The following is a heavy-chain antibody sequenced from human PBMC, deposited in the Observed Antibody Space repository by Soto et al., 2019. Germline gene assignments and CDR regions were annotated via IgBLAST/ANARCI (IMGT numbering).Heavy chain of an antibody. CDR2: VKQDGSEE. CDR3: AALDTAMVKTAGY. CDR1: GFTFSSYW. Sequence: GGSLRLSCAASGFTFSSYWMHWVRQAPGKGLAWVANVKQDGSEEYYVDSVKGRFTISRDNAKNSLYLQMNSLRAEDTAVYYCAALDTAMVKTAGYWGQGTLVTVSS. J-gene: IGHJ4*02. V-gene: IGHV3-7*01. D-gene: IGHD5-18*01.